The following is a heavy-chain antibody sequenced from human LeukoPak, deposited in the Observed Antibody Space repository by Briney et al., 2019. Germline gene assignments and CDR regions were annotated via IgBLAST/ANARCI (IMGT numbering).Heavy chain of an antibody. CDR1: GFTFSAYG. CDR3: AKDNYGGIFAS. V-gene: IGHV3-23*01. J-gene: IGHJ4*02. CDR2: ISDTVRDT. D-gene: IGHD4-17*01. Sequence: GQSRRLSCAASGFTFSAYGMSWVRQAPGKGLEWVSHISDTVRDTRYANSVKGRFIISRDNSRDTVYLQMSSLRPEDTALYFCAKDNYGGIFASWGQGTLVTVSS.